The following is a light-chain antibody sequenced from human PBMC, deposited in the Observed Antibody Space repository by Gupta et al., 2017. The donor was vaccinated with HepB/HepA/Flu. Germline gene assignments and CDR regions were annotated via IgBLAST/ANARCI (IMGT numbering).Light chain of an antibody. Sequence: EIVLTQSPATLSLSPGERATLSCGASQSVSSNNYLAWYQQKPGLAPRLLIYDASGRATGIPDRFSGSGYGTDFTLTISSLEPEDFAVYYCQHYGSSWTFGQGTKVEIK. V-gene: IGKV3D-20*01. CDR2: DAS. CDR1: QSVSSNNY. J-gene: IGKJ1*01. CDR3: QHYGSSWT.